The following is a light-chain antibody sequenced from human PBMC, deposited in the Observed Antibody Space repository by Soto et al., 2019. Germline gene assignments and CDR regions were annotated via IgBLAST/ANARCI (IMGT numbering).Light chain of an antibody. J-gene: IGKJ1*01. Sequence: DIQMTQSPSSLSASVGDRVTITCRAIQGMRTDLGWYQQKPGKAPKRLIYAASSLQSGVPSRFSGSGSGTEFTLTISSLQPEDFATYYCIKHNSYAWTFGQGDKVEIK. CDR1: QGMRTD. CDR3: IKHNSYAWT. V-gene: IGKV1-17*01. CDR2: AAS.